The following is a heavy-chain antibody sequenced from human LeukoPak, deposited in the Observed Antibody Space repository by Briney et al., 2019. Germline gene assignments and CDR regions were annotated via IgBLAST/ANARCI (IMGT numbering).Heavy chain of an antibody. Sequence: PSQTLSLTCTVSGGSISSGSHYWSWIRQPAGKGLEWIGRIYTSGSTNYNPSLKSRVTISVDTSKNQFSLKLSSVTAADTAVYYCARDGFGDTMVRGVISDAFDIWGQGTMVTVSS. J-gene: IGHJ3*02. D-gene: IGHD3-10*01. CDR3: ARDGFGDTMVRGVISDAFDI. CDR1: GGSISSGSHY. V-gene: IGHV4-61*02. CDR2: IYTSGST.